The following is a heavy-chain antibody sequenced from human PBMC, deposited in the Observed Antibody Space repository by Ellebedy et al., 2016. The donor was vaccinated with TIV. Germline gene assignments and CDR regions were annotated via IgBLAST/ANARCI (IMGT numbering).Heavy chain of an antibody. Sequence: PGGSLRLSCAASGFTVGTNYMNWIRQAPGKGLEWVSLIFGGGTTYYADSVKGRFTMYSDTSTNMVFLQINSLRAEDTAVYYCARDGGLGELLEGYFDSWGQGTLVTVSS. D-gene: IGHD3-10*01. CDR3: ARDGGLGELLEGYFDS. J-gene: IGHJ4*02. CDR1: GFTVGTNY. V-gene: IGHV3-66*01. CDR2: IFGGGTT.